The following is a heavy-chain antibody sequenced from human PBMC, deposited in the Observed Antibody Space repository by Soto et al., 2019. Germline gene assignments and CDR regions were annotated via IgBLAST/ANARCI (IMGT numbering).Heavy chain of an antibody. J-gene: IGHJ6*01. CDR2: IYHSGST. Sequence: SETLSLTCAVSGYSISSGYYWGWIRQPPGKGLEWIGSIYHSGSTYYNPSLKSRVTISVDTSKNQFSLKLSSVTAADTAVYYCARDWTSTTCFRCYNGIEAWGQGTTVTVSS. D-gene: IGHD2-2*01. CDR3: ARDWTSTTCFRCYNGIEA. CDR1: GYSISSGYY. V-gene: IGHV4-38-2*01.